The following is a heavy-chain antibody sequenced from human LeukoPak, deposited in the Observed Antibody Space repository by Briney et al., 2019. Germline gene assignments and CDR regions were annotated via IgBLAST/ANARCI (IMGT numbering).Heavy chain of an antibody. J-gene: IGHJ4*02. CDR2: IYYSGST. D-gene: IGHD6-13*01. CDR3: ARVQVAAGHLFDY. Sequence: SETLSLTCTVSGGSISSSGYYWGWIRQPPGKGLEWFGSIYYSGSTYYNPSLKSRVTISVDTSKNQFSLKLSSVTAADTAVYYCARVQVAAGHLFDYWGQGTLVTVSS. V-gene: IGHV4-39*07. CDR1: GGSISSSGYY.